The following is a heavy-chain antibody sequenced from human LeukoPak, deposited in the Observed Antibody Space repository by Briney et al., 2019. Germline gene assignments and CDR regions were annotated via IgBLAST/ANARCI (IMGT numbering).Heavy chain of an antibody. D-gene: IGHD6-19*01. CDR1: GFTFSSYA. Sequence: GGSLRLSCAASGFTFSSYAMSWVRQAPGKGLEWVSAITANGGSTYYADSGKGRFTISRDNSKNTLSLQMNSLRAEDTAIYYCTKKLTVAGTFDYWGQGTLVTVSS. CDR3: TKKLTVAGTFDY. J-gene: IGHJ4*02. CDR2: ITANGGST. V-gene: IGHV3-23*01.